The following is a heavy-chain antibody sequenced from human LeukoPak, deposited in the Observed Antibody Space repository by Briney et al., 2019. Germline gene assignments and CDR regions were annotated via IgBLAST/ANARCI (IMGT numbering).Heavy chain of an antibody. V-gene: IGHV3-7*01. CDR3: ARDRSYGAFDY. J-gene: IGHJ4*02. CDR1: GFTFSTYW. Sequence: GGSLRLSCAASGFTFSTYWMAWVRQAPGKGLEGVANIKCDGSEKYYVDSVKGRFTISRDNAKNSLYLQMNSLRDEDTAVYYCARDRSYGAFDYWGQGALVTVSS. CDR2: IKCDGSEK. D-gene: IGHD5-18*01.